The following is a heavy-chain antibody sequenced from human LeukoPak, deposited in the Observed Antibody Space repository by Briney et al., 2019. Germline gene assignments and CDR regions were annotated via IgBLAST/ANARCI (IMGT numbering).Heavy chain of an antibody. V-gene: IGHV3-48*02. CDR2: ISSDSSTI. CDR3: ARGGSFTPDY. D-gene: IGHD2-15*01. CDR1: GFTLSTYN. J-gene: IGHJ4*02. Sequence: GGSLRLSCAASGFTLSTYNMNWVRQAPGKGLEWVSYISSDSSTIYYADSVKGRFTISRDKAKNSLYLQMNSLRDEDTAVYYCARGGSFTPDYWGQGALVTISS.